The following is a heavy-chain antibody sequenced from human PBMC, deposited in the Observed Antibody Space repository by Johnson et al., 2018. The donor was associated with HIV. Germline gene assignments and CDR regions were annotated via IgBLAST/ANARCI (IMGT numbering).Heavy chain of an antibody. V-gene: IGHV3-33*01. D-gene: IGHD1-26*01. CDR2: IWYDGSNK. CDR3: ARAPSVGADDAFDI. Sequence: QVQLVESGGGVVQPGRSLRLSCAASGFTFSTYGMHWVRQAPGKGLEWVAVIWYDGSNKYYAESVKGRFTISRDNSKNTLYLQMNSLRVEDTAGYFCARAPSVGADDAFDIWGQGTLVTVSS. J-gene: IGHJ3*02. CDR1: GFTFSTYG.